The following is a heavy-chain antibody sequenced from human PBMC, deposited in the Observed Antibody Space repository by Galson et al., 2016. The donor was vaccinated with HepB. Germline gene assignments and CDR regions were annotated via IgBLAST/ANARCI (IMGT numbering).Heavy chain of an antibody. V-gene: IGHV4-31*03. D-gene: IGHD6-19*01. Sequence: TLSLTCTVSGDSISSGACYWSWIRQHPGKGLEWIGYIFYSGSTYYSPSLKSRVTMSVDTSKNQFSLKLNSVTAADTAVYYCAREIKHSSGRGYFDYWGQGTLVTVSS. CDR3: AREIKHSSGRGYFDY. CDR1: GDSISSGACY. J-gene: IGHJ4*02. CDR2: IFYSGST.